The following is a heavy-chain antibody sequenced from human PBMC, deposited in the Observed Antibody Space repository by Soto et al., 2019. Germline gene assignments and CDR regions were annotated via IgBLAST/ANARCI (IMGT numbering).Heavy chain of an antibody. CDR2: IRSKAYGGTT. V-gene: IGHV3-49*03. CDR1: GFTFGDYA. D-gene: IGHD3-10*01. Sequence: GGSLRLSCTASGFTFGDYAMSWFRQAPGKGLEWVGFIRSKAYGGTTEYAASVKGRFTISRDDSKSIAYLQMNSLKTEDTAVYYCTRDSGSGFGELYFDYWGQGTLVTVSS. CDR3: TRDSGSGFGELYFDY. J-gene: IGHJ4*02.